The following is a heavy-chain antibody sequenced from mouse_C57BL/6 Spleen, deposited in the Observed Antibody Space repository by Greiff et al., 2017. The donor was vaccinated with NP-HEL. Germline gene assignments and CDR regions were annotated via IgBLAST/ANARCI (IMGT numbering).Heavy chain of an antibody. CDR3: ARERVYDGYFDY. J-gene: IGHJ2*01. CDR2: IYPGSGDT. Sequence: QVQLQQPGAELVKPGASVKMSCKASGYTFTSYWITWVKQRPGQGLEWIGDIYPGSGDTNYNGKFKGKATLTADKSSSTAYMQLSSLTSEDSAVYFCARERVYDGYFDYWGQGTTLTVSS. CDR1: GYTFTSYW. D-gene: IGHD2-3*01. V-gene: IGHV1-55*01.